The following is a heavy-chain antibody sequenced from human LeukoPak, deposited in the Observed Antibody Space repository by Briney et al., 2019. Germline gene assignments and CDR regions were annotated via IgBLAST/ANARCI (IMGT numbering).Heavy chain of an antibody. D-gene: IGHD6-13*01. V-gene: IGHV1-46*01. J-gene: IGHJ4*02. CDR2: INPRGGST. Sequence: ASVKVSCKASGYTFTSYYMHWVRQAPGQGLEWMGIINPRGGSTNYAQKFQGRVTMTRDTSTSTVYMELSSLRSEDTAVYYCARGPPSYRQQLENYFDYWGQGTLVTVSS. CDR1: GYTFTSYY. CDR3: ARGPPSYRQQLENYFDY.